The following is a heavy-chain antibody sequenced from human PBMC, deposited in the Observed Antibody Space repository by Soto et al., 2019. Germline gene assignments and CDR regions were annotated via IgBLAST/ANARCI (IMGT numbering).Heavy chain of an antibody. CDR1: GFTCDDYA. D-gene: IGHD6-13*01. CDR2: INWNSGSI. V-gene: IGHV3-9*01. Sequence: EVQLVESGGGLVQPGRSLRLSCAASGFTCDDYAMHWVRQVPGKGLEWVSGINWNSGSIGYGDSVTGRFAISRDNAKNSLHLQMNSLSAEDTAFYYCVKDESINWYSGHFRHWGQGTLVTVSS. CDR3: VKDESINWYSGHFRH. J-gene: IGHJ1*01.